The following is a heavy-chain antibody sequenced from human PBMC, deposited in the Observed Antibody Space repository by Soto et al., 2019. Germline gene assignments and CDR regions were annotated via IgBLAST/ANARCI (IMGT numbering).Heavy chain of an antibody. CDR2: ISYDGSNK. Sequence: QVQLVESRGGVVQPGRSLRLSCAASGFTFSSYAMHWVRQAPGKGLEWVAVISYDGSNKYYADSVKGRFTISRDNSKNTLYLQMNSLRAEDTAVYYCARDPEELAVAGTYYYYGMDVWGQGTTVTVSS. CDR1: GFTFSSYA. CDR3: ARDPEELAVAGTYYYYGMDV. V-gene: IGHV3-30-3*01. J-gene: IGHJ6*02. D-gene: IGHD6-19*01.